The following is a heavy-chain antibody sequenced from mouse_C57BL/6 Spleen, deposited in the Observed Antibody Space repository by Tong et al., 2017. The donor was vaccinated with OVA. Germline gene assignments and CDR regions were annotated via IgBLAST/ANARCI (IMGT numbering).Heavy chain of an antibody. CDR2: ISSGGDYI. D-gene: IGHD2-3*01. V-gene: IGHV5-2*01. CDR3: ARQWDGYYVVAY. J-gene: IGHJ3*01. CDR1: EYEFPSHD. Sequence: EVQLQESGGGLVQPGESLKLSCESNEYEFPSHDMSWVRKTPEKRLEWVAYISSGGDYIYYADTVKGRFTISRDNTKKTLYLQMSSLRSEDTALYYCARQWDGYYVVAYWGQGTLVTVSA.